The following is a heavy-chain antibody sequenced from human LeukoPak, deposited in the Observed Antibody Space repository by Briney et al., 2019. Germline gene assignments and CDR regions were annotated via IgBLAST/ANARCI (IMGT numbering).Heavy chain of an antibody. CDR2: INPNSGGT. CDR3: ARLSREPPFDY. CDR1: GYTFTGYY. D-gene: IGHD1-26*01. J-gene: IGHJ4*02. V-gene: IGHV1-2*02. Sequence: GASVKVSCKASGYTFTGYYMHWVRQAPGQGLEWMGWINPNSGGTSYAQKFQGRVTMTRDMSTSTVYMELSSLRSEDTAVYYCARLSREPPFDYWGQGTLVTVSS.